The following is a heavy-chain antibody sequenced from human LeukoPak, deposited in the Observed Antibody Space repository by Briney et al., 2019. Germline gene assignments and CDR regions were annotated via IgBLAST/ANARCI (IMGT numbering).Heavy chain of an antibody. Sequence: GGSLRLSCAASGFTFSRYSMNWVREAPGGGREWGSYISSSSSYIYYAYSVKGRFTISRDNAKNSLYLQMNSLRAEDTAVYYCARGGLDDSSGYYYFDYWGQGTLVTVSS. V-gene: IGHV3-21*01. CDR3: ARGGLDDSSGYYYFDY. CDR2: ISSSSSYI. CDR1: GFTFSRYS. D-gene: IGHD3-22*01. J-gene: IGHJ4*02.